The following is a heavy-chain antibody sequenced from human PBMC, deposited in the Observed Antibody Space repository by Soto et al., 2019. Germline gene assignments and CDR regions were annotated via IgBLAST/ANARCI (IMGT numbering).Heavy chain of an antibody. V-gene: IGHV3-23*01. CDR1: GFTFSSYA. Sequence: EVQLLESGGGLVQPGGSLRLSCAASGFTFSSYAMSWVRQAPGKGLEWVSAISGSGGSTYYADSVKGRFTISRDNSKNTLYLHMNSLRAEDTAVYYCAKVRSYGSGSPWDYWGQGTLVTVSS. D-gene: IGHD3-10*01. CDR3: AKVRSYGSGSPWDY. J-gene: IGHJ4*02. CDR2: ISGSGGST.